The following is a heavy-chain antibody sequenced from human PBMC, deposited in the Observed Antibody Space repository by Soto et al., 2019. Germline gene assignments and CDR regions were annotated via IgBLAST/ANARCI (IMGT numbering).Heavy chain of an antibody. V-gene: IGHV3-48*01. D-gene: IGHD6-6*01. CDR1: GFTFSSYS. Sequence: GGSLRLSCAASGFTFSSYSMNWVRQAPGKGLEWVSYISSSSSTIYYADSVKGRFTISRDNAKNSLYLQMNSLRAEDTTVYYCARDGRQLVRSPYYYYYMDVWGKGTTVTVSS. CDR2: ISSSSSTI. J-gene: IGHJ6*03. CDR3: ARDGRQLVRSPYYYYYMDV.